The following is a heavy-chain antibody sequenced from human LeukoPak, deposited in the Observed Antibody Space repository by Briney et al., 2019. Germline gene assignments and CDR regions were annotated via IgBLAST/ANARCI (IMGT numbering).Heavy chain of an antibody. J-gene: IGHJ5*02. CDR2: IYYSGST. CDR3: ARDLGEQTNWFDP. V-gene: IGHV4-30-4*01. CDR1: GGSISSGDYY. Sequence: SQTLSLTCTVSGGSISSGDYYWSWIRQPPGKGLEWIGYIYYSGSTNYNPSLKSRVTISVDTSKNQFSLKLSSVTAADTAVYYCARDLGEQTNWFDPWGQGTLVTVSS. D-gene: IGHD3-10*01.